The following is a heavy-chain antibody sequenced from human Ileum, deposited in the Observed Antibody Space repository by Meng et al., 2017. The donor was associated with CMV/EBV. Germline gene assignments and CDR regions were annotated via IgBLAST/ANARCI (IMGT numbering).Heavy chain of an antibody. CDR2: VRNDGSTT. D-gene: IGHD3-16*01. V-gene: IGHV3-33*01. CDR1: GVTFSRNG. CDR3: ARYEGGVGFDY. J-gene: IGHJ4*02. Sequence: SCAGSGVTFSRNGMHRVRLAPGKRLEWVAVVRNDGSTTNYADSVKGRFTISRDNYNNMLYLQMNSLKAEDTAVYYCARYEGGVGFDYWGQGTLVTVSS.